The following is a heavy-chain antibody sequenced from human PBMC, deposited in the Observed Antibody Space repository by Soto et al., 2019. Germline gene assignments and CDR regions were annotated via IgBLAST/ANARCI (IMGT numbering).Heavy chain of an antibody. V-gene: IGHV3-64*01. CDR3: ARSPSGSRKYGPVGVYAFDI. Sequence: TGGSLRLSCASSGFPFSSYAMHWVRQAPGKGLEYVSAISSNGGSTYYANSVKGRFTISRDNSKNTLYLQMGSLRAEDMAVYYCARSPSGSRKYGPVGVYAFDIWGQGTMVTVSS. CDR1: GFPFSSYA. J-gene: IGHJ3*02. CDR2: ISSNGGST. D-gene: IGHD6-19*01.